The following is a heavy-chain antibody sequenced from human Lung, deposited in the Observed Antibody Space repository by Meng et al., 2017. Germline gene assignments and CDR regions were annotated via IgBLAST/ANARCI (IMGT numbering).Heavy chain of an antibody. Sequence: QVQLVQSGEEGKKHGGSGKVTCKASGYTFTGYYIHWVRQAPGQGLEWMGRINPKSGGTNYAQKFQGRVTMTRDTSISTAYIELSGLRSDDTAVYYCARGGSYSSDYWGQGTLVTVSS. D-gene: IGHD3-16*01. J-gene: IGHJ4*02. CDR2: INPKSGGT. CDR1: GYTFTGYY. CDR3: ARGGSYSSDY. V-gene: IGHV1-2*06.